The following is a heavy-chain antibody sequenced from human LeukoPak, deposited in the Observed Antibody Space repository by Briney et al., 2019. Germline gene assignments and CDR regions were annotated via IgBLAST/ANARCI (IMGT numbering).Heavy chain of an antibody. Sequence: PSETLSLTCTVSGGSISSYYWSWIRQPAGKGLEWIGRIYTSGSTNYNPSLKSRVTMSVDTSKNQFSLKLSSVTAADTAVYYCARDRSLGSSGWLERDAFDIWGQGTMVTVSS. V-gene: IGHV4-4*07. CDR3: ARDRSLGSSGWLERDAFDI. D-gene: IGHD6-19*01. J-gene: IGHJ3*02. CDR1: GGSISSYY. CDR2: IYTSGST.